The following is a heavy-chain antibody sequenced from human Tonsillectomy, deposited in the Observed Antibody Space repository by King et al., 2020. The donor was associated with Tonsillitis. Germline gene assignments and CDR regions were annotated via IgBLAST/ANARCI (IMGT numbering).Heavy chain of an antibody. CDR1: GFTFGDYD. Sequence: VQLVESGGGLVKPGGSLRLSCAASGFTFGDYDMIWIRQAPGKGLEWISFISPSGTNINYVDSVRGRFTISRDNARNSMYLQMNSLRAEDTGVYYCGREYWGAFDIWGQGTMVTVSS. D-gene: IGHD2-8*02. J-gene: IGHJ3*02. V-gene: IGHV3-11*04. CDR3: GREYWGAFDI. CDR2: ISPSGTNI.